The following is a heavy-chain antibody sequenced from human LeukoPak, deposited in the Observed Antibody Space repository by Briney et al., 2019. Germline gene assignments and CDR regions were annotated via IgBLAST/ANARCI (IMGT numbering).Heavy chain of an antibody. V-gene: IGHV4-39*01. CDR3: ARQTGSGLFSLP. CDR2: IYFSGGT. Sequence: SETLSLTCTVSGDSISNSNCYWGWIRQPPGKGLEWIGSIYFSGGTYYNASLKSRVTISVDTSKNQFSLKLSSVTAADTAVYYCARQTGSGLFSLPGGQGTLVTVSS. J-gene: IGHJ4*02. CDR1: GDSISNSNCY. D-gene: IGHD3-10*01.